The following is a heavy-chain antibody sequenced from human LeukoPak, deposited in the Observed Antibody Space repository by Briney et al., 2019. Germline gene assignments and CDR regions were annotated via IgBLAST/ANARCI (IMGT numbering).Heavy chain of an antibody. CDR2: ISGSGGST. CDR1: GFTFSSYG. D-gene: IGHD3-22*01. CDR3: VRRGLSVRNAFDI. V-gene: IGHV3-23*01. J-gene: IGHJ3*02. Sequence: GGSLRRPCAASGFTFSSYGMSWVRQAPRKGLEWVSAISGSGGSTYYADSVKGRFTISRDNAKNSLYLQMNSLSAEDTALYYCVRRGLSVRNAFDIWGQGTMVTVSS.